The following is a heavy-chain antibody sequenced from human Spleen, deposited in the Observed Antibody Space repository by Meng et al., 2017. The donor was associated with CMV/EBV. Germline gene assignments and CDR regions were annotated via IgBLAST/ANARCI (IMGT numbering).Heavy chain of an antibody. CDR2: IKPNSGDT. CDR3: ARSSPFDY. CDR1: GYTFTGCY. Sequence: KVSCKASGYTFTGCYMHWVRQAPGQGLEWMGWIKPNSGDTSYAQKFWGRVTMTRDTSISTAYMELSRLRSDDTAVYYCARSSPFDYWGQGTLVTVSS. V-gene: IGHV1-2*02. J-gene: IGHJ4*02.